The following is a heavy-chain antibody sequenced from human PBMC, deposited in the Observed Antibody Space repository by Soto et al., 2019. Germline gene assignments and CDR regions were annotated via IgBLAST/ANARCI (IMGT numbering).Heavy chain of an antibody. CDR3: AGGGSGWYMNWFDR. D-gene: IGHD6-13*01. CDR1: GGTFSSYA. CDR2: IIPIFGTA. J-gene: IGHJ5*02. Sequence: QVQLAQSGAEVKNPGSSVKVSCKASGGTFSSYAISWVRQAPGQGLEWMGGIIPIFGTANYAQKFQGRVTITADKSTSTAYIELSSLRYEDTAVYYCAGGGSGWYMNWFDRWGPGTLVTVSS. V-gene: IGHV1-69*06.